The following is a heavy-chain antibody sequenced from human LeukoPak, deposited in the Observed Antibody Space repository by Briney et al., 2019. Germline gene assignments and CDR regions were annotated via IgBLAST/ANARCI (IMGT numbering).Heavy chain of an antibody. CDR3: AKGDYYDLDY. CDR1: GFTVDTNY. J-gene: IGHJ4*02. Sequence: HPGGSLRLSCAASGFTVDTNYMSWVRQAPGKGLEWVSVIYSDDTTYYADSVKGRFTISRDNSKNTLYLQMNSLRAEDTAVYYCAKGDYYDLDYWGQGTLVTVSS. V-gene: IGHV3-53*01. CDR2: IYSDDTT. D-gene: IGHD3-22*01.